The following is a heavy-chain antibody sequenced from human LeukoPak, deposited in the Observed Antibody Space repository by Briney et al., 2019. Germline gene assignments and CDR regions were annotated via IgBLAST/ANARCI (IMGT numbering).Heavy chain of an antibody. J-gene: IGHJ4*02. CDR1: GFTFSSYA. CDR3: AKTSGSYTSFDY. V-gene: IGHV3-23*01. D-gene: IGHD1-26*01. CDR2: ISGSGGST. Sequence: GGSLRLSCAVSGFTFSSYAMSWVRQAPGKGLEWVSVISGSGGSTFYADSVKGRFTISRDNSKNTLFLQMNSLRAEDTAVYFCAKTSGSYTSFDYWGRGTLVTASS.